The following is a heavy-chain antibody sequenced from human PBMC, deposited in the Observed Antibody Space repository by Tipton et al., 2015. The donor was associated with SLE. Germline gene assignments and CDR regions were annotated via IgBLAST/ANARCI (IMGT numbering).Heavy chain of an antibody. Sequence: GLVKPSQTLSLTCAISGDSVSSNSAAWNWIRQPPSRGLEWLGRTYYMSKWYNDYAVSVKSRIIINPDTSKNQFSLQLTSVTPEDTAVYYCARGFLYDGFQVWGHGTLVTVSS. J-gene: IGHJ1*01. CDR3: ARGFLYDGFQV. V-gene: IGHV6-1*01. CDR1: GDSVSSNSAA. D-gene: IGHD2-2*02. CDR2: TYYMSKWYN.